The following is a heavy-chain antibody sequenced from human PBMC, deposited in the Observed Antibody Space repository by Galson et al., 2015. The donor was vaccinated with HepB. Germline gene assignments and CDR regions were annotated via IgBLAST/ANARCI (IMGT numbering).Heavy chain of an antibody. CDR3: AKGVTMVRGVLDY. Sequence: SLRLSCAASGFTFSSYGMHWVRQAPGKGLKWVAFIRYDGSNKYYADSVKGRFTISRDNSKNTLYLQMNSLRAEDTAVYYCAKGVTMVRGVLDYWGQGTLVTVSS. V-gene: IGHV3-30*02. J-gene: IGHJ4*02. CDR2: IRYDGSNK. CDR1: GFTFSSYG. D-gene: IGHD3-10*01.